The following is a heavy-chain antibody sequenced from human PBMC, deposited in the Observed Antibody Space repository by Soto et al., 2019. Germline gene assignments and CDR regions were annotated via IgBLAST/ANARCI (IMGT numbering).Heavy chain of an antibody. CDR1: GYTFTSYD. CDR3: ERGLGWWELQGGAFDI. Sequence: QVQLVQSGAEVKKPGASVKVSCKASGYTFTSYDINWVRQATGQGLEWMVWMNPNSGNTGYAQKFQGRVTMNRNTSISTAYMELSSLRSEDTAVYYCERGLGWWELQGGAFDIWGQGTMVTVS. J-gene: IGHJ3*02. CDR2: MNPNSGNT. D-gene: IGHD1-26*01. V-gene: IGHV1-8*01.